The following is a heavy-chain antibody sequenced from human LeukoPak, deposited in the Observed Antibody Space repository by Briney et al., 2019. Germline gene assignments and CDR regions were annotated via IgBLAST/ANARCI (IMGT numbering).Heavy chain of an antibody. CDR2: IYYSGST. CDR1: GGSISSYY. CDR3: ASPMISSVYYYYMDV. V-gene: IGHV4-59*01. J-gene: IGHJ6*03. Sequence: PSETLSLTCTVSGGSISSYYWSWIRQPPGKGLEWIGYIYYSGSTNYNPSLKSRVTISVDTSKNQFSLKLSSVTAADTAVYYCASPMISSVYYYYMDVWGKGTTVTVSS. D-gene: IGHD3-22*01.